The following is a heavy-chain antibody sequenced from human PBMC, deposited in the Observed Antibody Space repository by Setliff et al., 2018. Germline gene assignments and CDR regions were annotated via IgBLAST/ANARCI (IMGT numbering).Heavy chain of an antibody. CDR2: INKDGSER. CDR1: GLIFSNNW. D-gene: IGHD6-19*01. V-gene: IGHV3-7*03. Sequence: GGSLRLSCVASGLIFSNNWMSWVRQAPGKGLEWVTNINKDGSERNYVDSVKGRFTISRDNAKNSVYPQMNSLRADDTAVYYCVPQGPGYGNGWWTNWFDPWGQGTLVTVSS. J-gene: IGHJ5*02. CDR3: VPQGPGYGNGWWTNWFDP.